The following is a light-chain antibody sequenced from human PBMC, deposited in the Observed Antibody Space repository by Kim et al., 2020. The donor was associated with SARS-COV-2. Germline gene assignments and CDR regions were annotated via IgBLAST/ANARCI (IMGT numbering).Light chain of an antibody. CDR2: KAS. CDR1: QSISHY. Sequence: DIQMTQSPSTLSASIGDRVTITCRASQSISHYLDWYQQKPGKAPKSLIYKASTLDSGVPSRFSGSGSGTEFTLTISSLQPDDFATYYCQQYYSHPITFGRGTKVDIK. V-gene: IGKV1-5*03. J-gene: IGKJ4*01. CDR3: QQYYSHPIT.